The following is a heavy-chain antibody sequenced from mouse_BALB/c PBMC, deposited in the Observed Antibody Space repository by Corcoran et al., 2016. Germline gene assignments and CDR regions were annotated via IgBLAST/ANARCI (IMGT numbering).Heavy chain of an antibody. CDR2: IDPANGNT. D-gene: IGHD1-1*01. V-gene: IGHV14-3*02. Sequence: EVQLQQSGAELVKPGASVKLSCTASGFNIKDTYMHWVKQRPEQGLEWIGRIDPANGNTKYDPKFQGKATITADTSSNTAYLQLSSLTSEDTAVYYCARILRSRSIDYWGQGTSVTVSS. CDR3: ARILRSRSIDY. J-gene: IGHJ4*01. CDR1: GFNIKDTY.